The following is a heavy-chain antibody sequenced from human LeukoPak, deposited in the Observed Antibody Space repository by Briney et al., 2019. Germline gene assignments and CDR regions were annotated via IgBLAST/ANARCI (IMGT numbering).Heavy chain of an antibody. D-gene: IGHD3-22*01. V-gene: IGHV4-34*01. CDR3: ARGPRRRNYYDSSGYYPGWFDP. J-gene: IGHJ5*02. CDR1: GGSYSGYY. Sequence: SETLSLTCAVYGGSYSGYYWSWIRQPPGKGLEWIGEINHSGSTNYNPSLKSRVTISVDTSKNQFSLKLSSATAADTAVYYCARGPRRRNYYDSSGYYPGWFDPWGQGTLVTVSS. CDR2: INHSGST.